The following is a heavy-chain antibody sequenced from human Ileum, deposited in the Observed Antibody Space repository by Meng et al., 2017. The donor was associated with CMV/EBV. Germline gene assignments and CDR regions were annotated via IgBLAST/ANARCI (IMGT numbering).Heavy chain of an antibody. V-gene: IGHV1-18*01. D-gene: IGHD3-22*01. CDR1: GYSFSSNG. J-gene: IGHJ4*02. CDR3: ARGEDGSEGFDY. CDR2: VSSDNINT. Sequence: CKASGYSFSSNGITWVRQAPGQGLEWMGWVSSDNINTNYAQKFQGRVTFTTDTSTSTAYMELRSLKSDDTAVYYCARGEDGSEGFDYWGQGTLVTVSS.